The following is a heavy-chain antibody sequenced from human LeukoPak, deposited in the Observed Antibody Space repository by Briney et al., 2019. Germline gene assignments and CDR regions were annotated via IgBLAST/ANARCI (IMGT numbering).Heavy chain of an antibody. V-gene: IGHV3-48*04. J-gene: IGHJ6*02. D-gene: IGHD3-16*01. Sequence: GGSLRPSCAASGFSFTTYSINWVRQAPGKGLEWVSYISSTATTIYYADSVKGRFTISRDNAINSVYLQMNSLRVEDTAVYYCARDRVGGRYYYGMDVWGQGTTVTVSS. CDR1: GFSFTTYS. CDR2: ISSTATTI. CDR3: ARDRVGGRYYYGMDV.